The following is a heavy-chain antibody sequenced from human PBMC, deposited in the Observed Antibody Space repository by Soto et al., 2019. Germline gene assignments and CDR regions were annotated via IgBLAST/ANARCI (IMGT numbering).Heavy chain of an antibody. Sequence: SETLSLTCAVYGGSFSGYYWSWIRQPPGKGLEWIGEINHSGSTNYNPSLKSRVTISVDTSKNQFSLKLSSVTAADPAVYYCAKMIDSVYYFDYLGQGTLGT. V-gene: IGHV4-34*01. CDR1: GGSFSGYY. CDR2: INHSGST. D-gene: IGHD3-22*01. CDR3: AKMIDSVYYFDY. J-gene: IGHJ4*02.